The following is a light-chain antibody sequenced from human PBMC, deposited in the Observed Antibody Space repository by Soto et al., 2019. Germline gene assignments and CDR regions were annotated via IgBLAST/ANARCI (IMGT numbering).Light chain of an antibody. Sequence: EIVMTQSPATLSVSPGERATLSCRASQSVSSNLAWYQQKPGQAPRLLIYGASTRATGIPARFSGSGSGTEFTLTFSSLQSEDFAVYYCQQYNNWPHTFGGGTKVEIK. J-gene: IGKJ4*01. CDR1: QSVSSN. CDR2: GAS. CDR3: QQYNNWPHT. V-gene: IGKV3-15*01.